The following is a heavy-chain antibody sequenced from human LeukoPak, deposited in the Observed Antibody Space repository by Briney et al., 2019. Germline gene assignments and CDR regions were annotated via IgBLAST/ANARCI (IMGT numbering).Heavy chain of an antibody. Sequence: PSETLSLTRAVYGVSFSGYYWSWVHHPPRNGLEWIGEINHSGSTNYNPSLKSRVTISVDTSKNQFSLKLSSVTAADTAVYYCARSITIFGVVQSIRRWFDPWGQGTLVTVSS. V-gene: IGHV4-34*01. CDR3: ARSITIFGVVQSIRRWFDP. CDR1: GVSFSGYY. J-gene: IGHJ5*02. D-gene: IGHD3-3*01. CDR2: INHSGST.